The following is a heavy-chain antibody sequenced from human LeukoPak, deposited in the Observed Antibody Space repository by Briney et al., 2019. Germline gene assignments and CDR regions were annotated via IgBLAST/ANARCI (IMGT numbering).Heavy chain of an antibody. D-gene: IGHD3-22*01. V-gene: IGHV3-23*01. Sequence: GGSLRLSCAASGFTFSSYAMSWVRQAPGKGLEWVSAISGSGGSTYYADSVKGRFTISRDNSKNTLYLQMNSLRAEDTAVYYCAKVGTMIVVVSSFDYWGQGTLVTVSS. CDR1: GFTFSSYA. J-gene: IGHJ4*02. CDR2: ISGSGGST. CDR3: AKVGTMIVVVSSFDY.